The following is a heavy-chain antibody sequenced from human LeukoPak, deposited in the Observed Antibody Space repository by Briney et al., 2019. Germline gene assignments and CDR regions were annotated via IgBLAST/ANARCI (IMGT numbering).Heavy chain of an antibody. J-gene: IGHJ4*02. D-gene: IGHD7-27*01. CDR3: ARVGIRGEDYFDY. CDR1: GFTFSSYA. CDR2: ISGGGGST. V-gene: IGHV3-23*01. Sequence: PGGSLRLSCAASGFTFSSYAMSWVRQAPGKGLEWVSAISGGGGSTYYADSVKGRFTISRDNSKNTLYLQMNSLRAEDTAVYYCARVGIRGEDYFDYWGQGTLVTVSS.